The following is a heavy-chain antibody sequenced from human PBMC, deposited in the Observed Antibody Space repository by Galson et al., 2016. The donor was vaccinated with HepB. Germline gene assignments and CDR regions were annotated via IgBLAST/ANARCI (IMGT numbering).Heavy chain of an antibody. CDR3: ATGLERPTYDY. J-gene: IGHJ4*02. Sequence: SVKVSCKVSGYTLTELSIHWMRQAPGKGLGWMGGFDPEDDETMYPQKFQGRLTMTEDTSSDTAYMELSSLRSEDTAVYFCATGLERPTYDYWGQGTLVTVSS. D-gene: IGHD1-1*01. CDR1: GYTLTELS. V-gene: IGHV1-24*01. CDR2: FDPEDDET.